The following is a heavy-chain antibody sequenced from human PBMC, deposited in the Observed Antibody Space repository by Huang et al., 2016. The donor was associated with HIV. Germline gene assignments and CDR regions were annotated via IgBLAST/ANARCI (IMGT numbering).Heavy chain of an antibody. CDR2: ISWNMANI. J-gene: IGHJ4*02. Sequence: EVQLVESGGNLIQTGGSLRLACAASGLRFENSALYWVRQASGKGLEWVSSISWNMANIAYGDSVKGRFTISRDNARNSLYLQMNSLRPDDTALYYCVKGDIVGTANFFDYWGQGTQVSVSS. CDR1: GLRFENSA. D-gene: IGHD1-26*01. V-gene: IGHV3-9*01. CDR3: VKGDIVGTANFFDY.